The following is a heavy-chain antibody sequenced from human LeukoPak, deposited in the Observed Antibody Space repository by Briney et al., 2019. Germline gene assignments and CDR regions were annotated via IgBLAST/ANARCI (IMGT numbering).Heavy chain of an antibody. CDR1: GASVSGSPYY. J-gene: IGHJ4*02. Sequence: SETLSLTCTVSGASVSGSPYYWGWVRQPPGKGLEWIGNIYYSGSTYYNASLESRVTISIDTAKNQFSLKMNSVTAADTAMYYCAKSGGYGLIDYWGQGTLVTVSS. V-gene: IGHV4-39*01. D-gene: IGHD1-26*01. CDR3: AKSGGYGLIDY. CDR2: IYYSGST.